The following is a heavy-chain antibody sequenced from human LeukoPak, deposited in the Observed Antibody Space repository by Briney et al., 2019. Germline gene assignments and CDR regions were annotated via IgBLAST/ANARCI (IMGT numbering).Heavy chain of an antibody. Sequence: PGGSLRLSCAASGFTFSSYWMHWVRQAPGKGLVWVSRINSDGSSTSYADSVKGRFTISRDNAKNTLYLQMNSLRAEDTAVYYCAKDRLLNCRGDCYIFDYWGQGTVVTVSS. J-gene: IGHJ4*02. CDR1: GFTFSSYW. D-gene: IGHD2-21*02. CDR2: INSDGSST. V-gene: IGHV3-74*01. CDR3: AKDRLLNCRGDCYIFDY.